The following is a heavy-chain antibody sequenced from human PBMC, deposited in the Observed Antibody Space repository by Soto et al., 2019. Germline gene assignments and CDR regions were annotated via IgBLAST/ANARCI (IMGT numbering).Heavy chain of an antibody. CDR3: ARDPAAGTGWFDP. V-gene: IGHV1-8*01. D-gene: IGHD6-13*01. CDR1: GYTFTSYD. CDR2: MNPNSGNT. J-gene: IGHJ5*02. Sequence: ASVKVSCKASGYTFTSYDINWVRQATGQGLEWMGWMNPNSGNTGYAQKFQGRVTVTRNTSISTAYMELSSLRSEDTAVYYCARDPAAGTGWFDPWGQGTLVTVSS.